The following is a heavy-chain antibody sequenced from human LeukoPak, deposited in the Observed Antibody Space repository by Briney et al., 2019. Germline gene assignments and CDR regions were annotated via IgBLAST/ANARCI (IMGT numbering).Heavy chain of an antibody. J-gene: IGHJ1*01. CDR2: IYYSGST. CDR1: GGSISSYY. D-gene: IGHD2-15*01. CDR3: ARSPDDTYCSGGSCYFEYFQH. V-gene: IGHV4-59*01. Sequence: SETLSLTCTVSGGSISSYYWSWIRQPPGKGLEWIGYIYYSGSTNYNPSLKSRVTISVDTSKNQFSLKLSPVTAADTAVYYCARSPDDTYCSGGSCYFEYFQHWGQGTLVTVSS.